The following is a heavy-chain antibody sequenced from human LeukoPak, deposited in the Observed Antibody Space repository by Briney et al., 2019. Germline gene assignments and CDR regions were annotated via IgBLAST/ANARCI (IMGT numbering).Heavy chain of an antibody. Sequence: GASVKVSCKASGYTFASYYMHWVRQAPGQGLEWMGIINPSGGSTNYAQKFQGRVTITADESTSTAYMELSSLRSEDTAVYYCARRIAVAGTAQYAFDIWGQGTMVTVSS. CDR1: GYTFASYY. V-gene: IGHV1-46*01. D-gene: IGHD6-19*01. J-gene: IGHJ3*02. CDR3: ARRIAVAGTAQYAFDI. CDR2: INPSGGST.